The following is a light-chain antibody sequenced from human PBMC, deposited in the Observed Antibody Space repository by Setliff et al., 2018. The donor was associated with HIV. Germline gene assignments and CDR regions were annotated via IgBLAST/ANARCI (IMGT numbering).Light chain of an antibody. V-gene: IGKV1-5*03. Sequence: DIQMTQSPSTLSASVGDRVTITCRASQTISVWLACYQQKPGKAPKLLIYKASNLENGLPSRFSGSGSGTDFTLTISSLQPDDFATYYCQQYITYPYTFGQGTRLEIK. CDR2: KAS. CDR1: QTISVW. J-gene: IGKJ5*01. CDR3: QQYITYPYT.